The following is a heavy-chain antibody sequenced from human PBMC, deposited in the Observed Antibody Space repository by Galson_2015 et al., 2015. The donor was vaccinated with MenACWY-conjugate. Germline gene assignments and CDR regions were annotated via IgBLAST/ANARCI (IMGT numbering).Heavy chain of an antibody. CDR2: INAGNGNT. Sequence: SVKVSCKASGYTFPNYAMHWVRQAPGQRLEWMGWINAGNGNTKYSQKFQGRVTITSDTSASTAYMELSSLRSEDTAVYYCAREIVVAPAASWGDYYYGMDVWGQGTTVTVSS. D-gene: IGHD2-2*01. V-gene: IGHV1-3*01. CDR3: AREIVVAPAASWGDYYYGMDV. CDR1: GYTFPNYA. J-gene: IGHJ6*02.